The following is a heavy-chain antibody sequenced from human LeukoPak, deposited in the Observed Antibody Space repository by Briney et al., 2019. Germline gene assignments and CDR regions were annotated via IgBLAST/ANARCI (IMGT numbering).Heavy chain of an antibody. Sequence: QPAGTLSLSCAASGFTFSSYAMSWVRQAPGQGLEWVSAISGSGGSTYYADSVKGRFTSYRDNSKKPLYLQIDSLRAEDTAVYYWAKDLAIYDSVYFDYWGQGTLVTVSS. CDR3: AKDLAIYDSVYFDY. D-gene: IGHD3-22*01. CDR2: ISGSGGST. J-gene: IGHJ4*02. V-gene: IGHV3-23*01. CDR1: GFTFSSYA.